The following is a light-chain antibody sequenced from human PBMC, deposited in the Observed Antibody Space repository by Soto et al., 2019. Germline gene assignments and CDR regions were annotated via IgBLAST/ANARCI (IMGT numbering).Light chain of an antibody. J-gene: IGLJ1*01. Sequence: QSALTQPASVSGSPGQSITISCTGTSSDVGGYNYVSWYPQHPGKAPKLMIYDVSNRPSGVSNRFSGSKSGNTASLTISGLQAEDEADYYCSSYTSRSTLYVFGTGTKVTVL. CDR3: SSYTSRSTLYV. CDR1: SSDVGGYNY. V-gene: IGLV2-14*01. CDR2: DVS.